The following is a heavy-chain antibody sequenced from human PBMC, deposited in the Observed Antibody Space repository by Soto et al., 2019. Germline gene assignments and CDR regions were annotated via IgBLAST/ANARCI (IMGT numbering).Heavy chain of an antibody. CDR3: AGFLVGGDTDFYDYYSMDV. V-gene: IGHV4-30-4*08. D-gene: IGHD3-10*01. J-gene: IGHJ6*02. Sequence: SGTLSLTCSVSGGSISTSRYYLSWIRLHPGKGLEWIGYIYYSGSTSYNPSFKSRFTISVDTSKNHFILKLRSVTSADTAVYYCAGFLVGGDTDFYDYYSMDVWGQGTTVTVSS. CDR2: IYYSGST. CDR1: GGSISTSRYY.